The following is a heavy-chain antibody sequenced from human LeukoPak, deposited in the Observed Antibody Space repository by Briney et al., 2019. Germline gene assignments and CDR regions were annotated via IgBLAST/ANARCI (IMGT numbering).Heavy chain of an antibody. Sequence: PSGTLSLTCTVSGDSLSGYYWSWIRQPPGKGLEWIAYIYDSVNLNYNPSLKSRVTISVVTSNNQFSLILTSVAAADTAVYYCARRGGYDNFYFDYWGQGTLVTVSS. J-gene: IGHJ4*02. V-gene: IGHV4-59*01. CDR1: GDSLSGYY. D-gene: IGHD5-12*01. CDR3: ARRGGYDNFYFDY. CDR2: IYDSVNL.